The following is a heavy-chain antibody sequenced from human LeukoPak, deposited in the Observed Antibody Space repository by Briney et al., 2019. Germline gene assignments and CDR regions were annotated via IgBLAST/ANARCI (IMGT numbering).Heavy chain of an antibody. CDR1: GFTFSTYA. J-gene: IGHJ6*02. CDR3: AKNYESGRGVPYGMDV. V-gene: IGHV3-23*01. CDR2: IGSGSGGTT. D-gene: IGHD3-10*01. Sequence: GGSLRLSCAASGFTFSTYAMRWVRQAPGKGLEWVSAIGSGSGGTTIYADSVKGRFTISRDNSKNTLYLQMSSLRGEDTAVYYCAKNYESGRGVPYGMDVWGQGTTVTVSS.